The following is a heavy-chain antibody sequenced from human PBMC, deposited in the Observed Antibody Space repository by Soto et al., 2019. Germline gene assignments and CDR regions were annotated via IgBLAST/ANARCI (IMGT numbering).Heavy chain of an antibody. D-gene: IGHD6-19*01. Sequence: PGGSLRLSCAASGFTVSSSYMGWVRQAPGKGLEYVSVIYGGGATYYPDCVKGRFTISRDNSQNTLYLQMNSLRAEDTAIYYCARGAENAGGWLEYFLHWGQGTLVTVSS. J-gene: IGHJ1*01. CDR2: IYGGGAT. CDR3: ARGAENAGGWLEYFLH. V-gene: IGHV3-66*01. CDR1: GFTVSSSY.